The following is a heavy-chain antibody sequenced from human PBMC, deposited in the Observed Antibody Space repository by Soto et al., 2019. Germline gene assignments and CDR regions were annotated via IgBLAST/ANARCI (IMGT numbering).Heavy chain of an antibody. J-gene: IGHJ5*02. CDR1: GFTVGSAW. Sequence: EVQLVESGGGLVKPGGSLRLGCEASGFTVGSAWMNWVRQAPGKGLVWVGRIKSKVDGGTTDYAEPVKGRITISIDDSKNTLYLQMESLKTEDTAVYYCTSDPQSALTEERARSWGQGTLVTVSS. CDR3: TSDPQSALTEERARS. CDR2: IKSKVDGGTT. D-gene: IGHD2-21*02. V-gene: IGHV3-15*07.